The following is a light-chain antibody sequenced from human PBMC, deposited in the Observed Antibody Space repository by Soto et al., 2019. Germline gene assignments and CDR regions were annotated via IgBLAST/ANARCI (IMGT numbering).Light chain of an antibody. V-gene: IGKV3-15*01. CDR3: QQYENWPQLT. Sequence: EIVMTQSPGTLSVSPGERVTLSCRASQSVSSKLVWYQRKPGQAPRLLIYGASSRAPGIPDRFSGSGSGTEFTLTISSLQSEDSAVYYCQQYENWPQLTFGGGTKVDI. CDR2: GAS. CDR1: QSVSSK. J-gene: IGKJ4*01.